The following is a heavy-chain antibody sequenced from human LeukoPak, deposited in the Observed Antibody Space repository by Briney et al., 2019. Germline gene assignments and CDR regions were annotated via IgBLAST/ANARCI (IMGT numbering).Heavy chain of an antibody. CDR3: ARDSRGGGPDFDY. CDR1: GFTFSSYG. J-gene: IGHJ4*02. D-gene: IGHD3-16*01. CDR2: ISYDGSNK. V-gene: IGHV3-30*03. Sequence: PGGSLRLSCAASGFTFSSYGMHWVRQAPGKGLEWVAVISYDGSNKYYADSVKGRFTISRDNSKNTLYLQMNSLRAEDTAVYYCARDSRGGGPDFDYWGQGTLVTVSS.